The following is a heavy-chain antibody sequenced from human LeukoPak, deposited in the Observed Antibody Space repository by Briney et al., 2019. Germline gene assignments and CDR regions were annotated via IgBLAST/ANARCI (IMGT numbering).Heavy chain of an antibody. Sequence: GWSLRLSCAASGFTLSRYWMHWVRQVPGKGLVWVSRIEPDGSRITYADSLKGRSTISRDNSKNTLYLQMNSLRAEDTAVYYCASVYYDSSGYYDQPFDYWGQGTLVTVSS. CDR2: IEPDGSRI. D-gene: IGHD3-22*01. CDR3: ASVYYDSSGYYDQPFDY. CDR1: GFTLSRYW. J-gene: IGHJ4*02. V-gene: IGHV3-74*01.